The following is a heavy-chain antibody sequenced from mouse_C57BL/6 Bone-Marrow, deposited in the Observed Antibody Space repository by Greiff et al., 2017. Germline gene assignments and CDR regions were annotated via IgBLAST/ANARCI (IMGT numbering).Heavy chain of an antibody. CDR2: ISGGGGNT. Sequence: EVQLVESGGGLVKPGGSLKLSCAASGFTFSSYTMSWVRQTPEKRLEWVATISGGGGNTYYPDSVKGRFTISRDNAKNTLYLQMSRLRSEDTALYYCARQRTAQATPYAMDYWGQGTSVTVSS. J-gene: IGHJ4*01. CDR3: ARQRTAQATPYAMDY. CDR1: GFTFSSYT. V-gene: IGHV5-9*01. D-gene: IGHD3-2*02.